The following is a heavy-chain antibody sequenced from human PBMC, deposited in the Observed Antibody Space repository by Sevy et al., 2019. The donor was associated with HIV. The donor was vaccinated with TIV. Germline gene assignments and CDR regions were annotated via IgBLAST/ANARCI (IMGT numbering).Heavy chain of an antibody. J-gene: IGHJ6*02. V-gene: IGHV3-11*04. CDR1: GFTFGDYY. CDR3: VRDYGHLRLYGMDV. Sequence: GGSLRLSCAASGFTFGDYYMSWVRQAPGQGLEWIAYISRTGSTVYYGHSVKGRFTISRDNAERSLYLQMNSLRVGDTAVYFCVRDYGHLRLYGMDVWGPGTTVTVSS. CDR2: ISRTGSTV. D-gene: IGHD3-10*01.